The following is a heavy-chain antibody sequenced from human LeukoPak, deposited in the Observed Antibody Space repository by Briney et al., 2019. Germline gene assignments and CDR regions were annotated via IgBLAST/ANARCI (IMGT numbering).Heavy chain of an antibody. CDR2: ISGSGGDT. J-gene: IGHJ4*02. CDR3: AKEGGYFDWPFTFDY. V-gene: IGHV3-23*01. Sequence: GGSLRLSCAASGFTFSSYGMSWVRQAPGKGLEWVSGISGSGGDTYSADSVKGRFTISRDNSKNTLYLQMNSLRAEDTAVYYCAKEGGYFDWPFTFDYWGQGTLVTVSS. CDR1: GFTFSSYG. D-gene: IGHD3-9*01.